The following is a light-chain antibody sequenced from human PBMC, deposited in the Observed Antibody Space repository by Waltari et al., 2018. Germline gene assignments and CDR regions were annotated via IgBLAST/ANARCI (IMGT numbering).Light chain of an antibody. V-gene: IGLV6-57*01. CDR2: KDN. CDR3: QSYDRSNQV. Sequence: NFMLTQPHSVSESPGKTVTISCTRSSGSIASNYVQWYQQPPGSSPTTVTYKDNQRPPGVPDRVSGSIDSPSNSASLTISGLKTDDEADYYCQSYDRSNQVFGGGTKLTVL. J-gene: IGLJ2*01. CDR1: SGSIASNY.